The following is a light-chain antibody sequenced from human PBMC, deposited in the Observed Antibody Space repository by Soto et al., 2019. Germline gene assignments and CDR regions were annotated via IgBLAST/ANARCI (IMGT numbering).Light chain of an antibody. J-gene: IGLJ1*01. V-gene: IGLV2-14*01. Sequence: QSALTQPASVSGSPGQSITISCTGTSSDVGGYNYVSWYQQHPNKAPKLMIYEVSNRPSGVSNRFSGSNSGNTASLTISGLQAEDEADYYCSSYTSSSTLEVFGTGTKRNVL. CDR3: SSYTSSSTLEV. CDR1: SSDVGGYNY. CDR2: EVS.